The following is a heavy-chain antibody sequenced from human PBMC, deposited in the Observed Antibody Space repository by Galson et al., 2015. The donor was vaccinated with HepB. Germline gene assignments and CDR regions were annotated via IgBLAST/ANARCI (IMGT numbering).Heavy chain of an antibody. D-gene: IGHD3-22*01. V-gene: IGHV1-3*01. J-gene: IGHJ4*02. Sequence: SVKVSCKASGYTFTSYAMHWVRQAPGQRLEWMGWINAGNGNTKYSQKFQGRVTITRDTSASTAYMELSSLRSEDTAVYYCATEYYYDSSGYYRDFGYWGQGTLVTVSS. CDR3: ATEYYYDSSGYYRDFGY. CDR2: INAGNGNT. CDR1: GYTFTSYA.